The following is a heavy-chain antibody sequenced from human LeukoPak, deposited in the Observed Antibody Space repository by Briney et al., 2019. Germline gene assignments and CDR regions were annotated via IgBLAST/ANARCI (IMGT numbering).Heavy chain of an antibody. D-gene: IGHD3-3*01. CDR2: MNPNSGNT. V-gene: IGHV1-8*03. J-gene: IGHJ4*02. CDR3: AIVDDFWSGYPSSY. CDR1: GYTFTSYD. Sequence: GASVKVSCKASGYTFTSYDINWVRQATGQGLEWMGWMNPNSGNTGYARKFQGRVTITRNTSISTAYMELSSLRSEDTAVYYCAIVDDFWSGYPSSYWGQGTLVTVSS.